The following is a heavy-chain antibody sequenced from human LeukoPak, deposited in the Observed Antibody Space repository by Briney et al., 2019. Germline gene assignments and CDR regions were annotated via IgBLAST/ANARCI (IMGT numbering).Heavy chain of an antibody. J-gene: IGHJ3*02. D-gene: IGHD3-3*01. CDR2: ISSSGSTI. V-gene: IGHV3-48*03. CDR3: ARGHGGYYFDAFDI. CDR1: GFTFSSYE. Sequence: GGSLRLSCGASGFTFSSYEMNWVRQAPGKGLEWVSYISSSGSTIYYADSVKGRFTISRDNAKNSLYLQMNSLRAEDTAVYYCARGHGGYYFDAFDIWGQGTMVTVSS.